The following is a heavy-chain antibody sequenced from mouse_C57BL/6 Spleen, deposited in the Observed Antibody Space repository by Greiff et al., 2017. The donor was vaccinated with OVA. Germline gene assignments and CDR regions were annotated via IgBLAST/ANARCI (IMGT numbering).Heavy chain of an antibody. D-gene: IGHD2-5*01. CDR1: GYTFTDYN. CDR3: ARWGYSNLYAMDY. Sequence: VQLKQSGPELVKPGASVKIPCKASGYTFTDYNMDWVKQSHGKSLEWIGDINPNNGGTIYNQKFKGKATLTVDKSSSTAYMELRSLTSEDTAVYYCARWGYSNLYAMDYWGQGTSVTVSS. CDR2: INPNNGGT. J-gene: IGHJ4*01. V-gene: IGHV1-18*01.